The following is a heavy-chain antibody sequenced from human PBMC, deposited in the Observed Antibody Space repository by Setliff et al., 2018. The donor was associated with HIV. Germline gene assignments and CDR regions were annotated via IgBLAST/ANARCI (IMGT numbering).Heavy chain of an antibody. D-gene: IGHD3-10*01. CDR1: GGSISSSSYY. J-gene: IGHJ4*02. CDR2: IYYSGST. CDR3: ARDRAWYYYGSGSVVDY. V-gene: IGHV4-39*07. Sequence: SETLSLTCTVSGGSISSSSYYWGWIRQPPGKGLEWIGSIYYSGSTYYNPSLKSRVTISVDTSKNQFSLKLSSVTAADTAVYYCARDRAWYYYGSGSVVDYWGQGTLVTVSS.